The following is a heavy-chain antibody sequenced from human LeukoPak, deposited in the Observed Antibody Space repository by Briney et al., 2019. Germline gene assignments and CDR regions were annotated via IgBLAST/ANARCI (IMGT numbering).Heavy chain of an antibody. CDR1: GGSISSGNYY. J-gene: IGHJ4*02. Sequence: PSETLSLTYTVSGGSISSGNYYWSWIRQPPGRGLEWIGYIYYSGSTYYNPSLKSRVTISADTSENQLSLKVSSVTAADTAVYYCARLFGVMRDFDYWGQGTLVTVSS. CDR3: ARLFGVMRDFDY. CDR2: IYYSGST. D-gene: IGHD3-3*01. V-gene: IGHV4-30-4*08.